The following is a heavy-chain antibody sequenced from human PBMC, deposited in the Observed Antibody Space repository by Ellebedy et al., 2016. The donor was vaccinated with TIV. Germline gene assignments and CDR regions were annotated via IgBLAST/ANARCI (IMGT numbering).Heavy chain of an antibody. D-gene: IGHD6-19*01. CDR2: IYTSGST. V-gene: IGHV4-4*07. J-gene: IGHJ4*02. CDR3: AGEYGSGWTDY. Sequence: MPSETLSLTCTVSGGPISSYYWSWIRQPAGKGLEWIGRIYTSGSTNYNPAPQSRVTMSVDTSKNQFSLKLSSVTAADTAVYYCAGEYGSGWTDYWGQGTLVTVSS. CDR1: GGPISSYY.